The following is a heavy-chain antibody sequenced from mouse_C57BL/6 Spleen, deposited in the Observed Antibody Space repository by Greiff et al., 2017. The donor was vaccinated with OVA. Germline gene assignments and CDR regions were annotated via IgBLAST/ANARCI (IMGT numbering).Heavy chain of an antibody. CDR1: GYAFTNYL. CDR3: ARLGESYYAMDY. Sequence: VKVVESGAELVRPGTSVKVSCKASGYAFTNYLIEWVKQRPGQGLEWIGVINPGSGGTNYNEKFKGKATLTADKSSSTAYMQLSSLTSEDSAVYFCARLGESYYAMDYWGQGTSVTVSS. CDR2: INPGSGGT. J-gene: IGHJ4*01. V-gene: IGHV1-54*01.